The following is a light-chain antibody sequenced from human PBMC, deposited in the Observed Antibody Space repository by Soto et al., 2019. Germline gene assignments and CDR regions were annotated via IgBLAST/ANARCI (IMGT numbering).Light chain of an antibody. Sequence: EIVLTQSPGTLSLSPGEGATLSCRASQSVSSTFLAWYQQKPGQAPRLLIFGVSNRATGIPDRFSGSGSGTDFTLTISRLEPEDFAVYYCGQFVSAPPRTFGQGTKVDIK. V-gene: IGKV3-20*01. J-gene: IGKJ1*01. CDR1: QSVSSTF. CDR3: GQFVSAPPRT. CDR2: GVS.